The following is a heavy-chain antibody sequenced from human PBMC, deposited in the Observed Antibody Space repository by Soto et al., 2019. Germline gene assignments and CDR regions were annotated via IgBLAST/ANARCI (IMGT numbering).Heavy chain of an antibody. CDR2: IDPSDSCT. J-gene: IGHJ4*02. V-gene: IGHV5-10-1*01. CDR1: GYSFTSYW. D-gene: IGHD6-6*01. CDR3: ARFTRSSNLFDY. Sequence: PGESLKISCKGSGYSFTSYWISWVRQMPGKGLEWMGRIDPSDSCTNYSPSFQGHVTISADKSTSTAYLQWSSLKASDTAMYYCARFTRSSNLFDYWGQGTLVTVS.